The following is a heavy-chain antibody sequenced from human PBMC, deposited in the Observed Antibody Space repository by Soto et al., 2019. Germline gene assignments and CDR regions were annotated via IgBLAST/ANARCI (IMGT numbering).Heavy chain of an antibody. J-gene: IGHJ4*02. Sequence: ASVKVSCKASGYTFTRYGISWVRQAPGQGLEWRGWISAYNGNTNYAQKLQGRVTITRDTSPSTAYMELRSLRSDDTAVYYCATHPSGGLGNYWGQGTLVTVSS. CDR2: ISAYNGNT. D-gene: IGHD2-15*01. CDR3: ATHPSGGLGNY. CDR1: GYTFTRYG. V-gene: IGHV1-18*01.